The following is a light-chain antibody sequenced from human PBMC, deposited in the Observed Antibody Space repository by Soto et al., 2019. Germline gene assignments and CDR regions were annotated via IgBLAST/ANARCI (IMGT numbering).Light chain of an antibody. CDR3: QKYDSAPT. CDR1: QGISNS. Sequence: DIQMTHSPSSLSASVGDRVTITCRASQGISNSLAWYQERPGKVPKLLIYAASTLQSGVPSRFSGSGSGTYFTLTISSLQPEDVATYYCQKYDSAPTFGQGTKVDIK. V-gene: IGKV1-27*01. CDR2: AAS. J-gene: IGKJ1*01.